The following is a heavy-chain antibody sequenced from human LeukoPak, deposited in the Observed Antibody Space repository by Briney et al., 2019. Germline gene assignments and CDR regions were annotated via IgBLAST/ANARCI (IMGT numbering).Heavy chain of an antibody. D-gene: IGHD2-15*01. Sequence: SETLSLTCAVYGGSFSGYYWSWIRQPAGKGLEWIGRIYTSGSTNYNPSLKSRVTMSVDTSKNQFSLKLSSVTAADTAVYYCARGVDYYYYMDAWGKGTTVTISS. CDR1: GGSFSGYY. J-gene: IGHJ6*03. CDR2: IYTSGST. V-gene: IGHV4-59*10. CDR3: ARGVDYYYYMDA.